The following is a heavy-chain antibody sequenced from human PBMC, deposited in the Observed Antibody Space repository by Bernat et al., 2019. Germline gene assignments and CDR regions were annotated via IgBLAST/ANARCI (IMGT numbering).Heavy chain of an antibody. Sequence: QVQLVQSGAEVKKPGASVKVSCKASGYPFTSYGISWFRQSPGQGLEWMGWISAYNGNTNYAQKLQGRVTMTTETSTSTAYMELRSLRSDDTAVYYCARVGVAARYYYYYGMDVWGQGTTVTVSS. CDR3: ARVGVAARYYYYYGMDV. D-gene: IGHD6-6*01. CDR2: ISAYNGNT. J-gene: IGHJ6*02. V-gene: IGHV1-18*04. CDR1: GYPFTSYG.